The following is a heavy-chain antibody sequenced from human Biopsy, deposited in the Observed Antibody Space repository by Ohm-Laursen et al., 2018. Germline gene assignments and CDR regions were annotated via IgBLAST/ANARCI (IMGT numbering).Heavy chain of an antibody. CDR2: TYYSGRP. Sequence: GTLSLTCTVSGDSIARYYWTWIRQSPGKGLEWIAYTYYSGRPNYNPSLKGRVVISVDRSRNQFFLKLTSATAADTAIYYCARVDRYNFDHYIMDAWGRGTTVTVSS. V-gene: IGHV4-59*01. J-gene: IGHJ6*02. D-gene: IGHD1-20*01. CDR1: GDSIARYY. CDR3: ARVDRYNFDHYIMDA.